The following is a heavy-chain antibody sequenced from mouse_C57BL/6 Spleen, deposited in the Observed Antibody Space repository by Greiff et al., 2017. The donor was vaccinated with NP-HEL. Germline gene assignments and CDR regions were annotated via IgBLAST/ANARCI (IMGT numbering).Heavy chain of an antibody. CDR1: GYTFTDYY. Sequence: VHLVESGPELVKPGASVKISCKASGYTFTDYYINWVKQRPGQGLEWIGWIYPGSGNTKYNEKFKGKATLTVDTSSSTAYMQLSSLTSEDSAVYFCARVGYYYGSSHDYFDYWGQGTTLTVSS. CDR3: ARVGYYYGSSHDYFDY. J-gene: IGHJ2*01. D-gene: IGHD1-1*01. V-gene: IGHV1-84*01. CDR2: IYPGSGNT.